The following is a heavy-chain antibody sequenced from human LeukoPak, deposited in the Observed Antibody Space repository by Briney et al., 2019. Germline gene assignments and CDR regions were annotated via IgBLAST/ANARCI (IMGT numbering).Heavy chain of an antibody. J-gene: IGHJ4*02. D-gene: IGHD2-2*01. CDR3: ARIGDCSSTSCLGDFDY. V-gene: IGHV4-34*01. CDR1: GGSFSGYY. CDR2: INHSGST. Sequence: SETLSLTCAVYGGSFSGYYWSWIRQPPGKGLEWIGEINHSGSTNYNPSLKSRVTISVDTSKNQFSLKLSSVTAADTAVYYCARIGDCSSTSCLGDFDYWGQGTQVTVSS.